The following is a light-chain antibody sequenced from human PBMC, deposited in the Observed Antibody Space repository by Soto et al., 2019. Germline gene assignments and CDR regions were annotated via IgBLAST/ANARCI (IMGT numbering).Light chain of an antibody. V-gene: IGKV3-11*01. CDR2: DAS. CDR3: QQRSNWPWT. Sequence: EIVLTPSPAALSLTPGERATLSCRASQSVSSYLAWYQQKPGQAPRLLIYDASNRATGIPARFSGSGSGTDFTLTISCLEPEDFAVYYCQQRSNWPWTFCQGTNVDI. CDR1: QSVSSY. J-gene: IGKJ1*01.